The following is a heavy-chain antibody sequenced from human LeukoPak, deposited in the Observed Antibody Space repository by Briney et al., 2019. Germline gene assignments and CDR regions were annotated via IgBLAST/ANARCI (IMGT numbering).Heavy chain of an antibody. J-gene: IGHJ4*02. CDR3: TASSGWYYFDY. CDR2: IKSKAYGGTT. D-gene: IGHD6-19*01. Sequence: GRSLRLSCTASGFTFGDYAMSWFRQAPGKGLEWVGFIKSKAYGGTTEYAASVKGRFTISRDDSKSIAYLQMNSLKTEDTAVYYCTASSGWYYFDYWGQGTLVTVSS. CDR1: GFTFGDYA. V-gene: IGHV3-49*03.